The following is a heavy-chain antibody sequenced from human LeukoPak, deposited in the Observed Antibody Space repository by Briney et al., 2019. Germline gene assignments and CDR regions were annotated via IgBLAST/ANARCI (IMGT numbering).Heavy chain of an antibody. J-gene: IGHJ4*02. CDR2: ISAYNGNT. Sequence: ASVKVSCKASGYTFTSYGISWVRQAPGQGLEWMGWISAYNGNTNYAQKLQGRVTMTTDTSTSTAYMELRSLRSDDTAVYYCARPKSDWSRGEVPLDYWGQGTLVTVSS. CDR3: ARPKSDWSRGEVPLDY. V-gene: IGHV1-18*01. D-gene: IGHD3-9*01. CDR1: GYTFTSYG.